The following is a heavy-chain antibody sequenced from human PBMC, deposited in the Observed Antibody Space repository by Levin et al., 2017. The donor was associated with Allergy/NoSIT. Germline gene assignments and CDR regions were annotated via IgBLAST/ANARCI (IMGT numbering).Heavy chain of an antibody. CDR2: IYHSGST. J-gene: IGHJ5*02. V-gene: IGHV4-30-2*01. D-gene: IGHD1-7*01. Sequence: PSETLSLTCAVSGGSISSGGYSWSWIRQPPGKGLEWIGYIYHSGSTYYNPSLKSRVTISVDRSKNQFSLKLSSVTAADTAVYYCARVVGRLAELELQSANWFDPWGQGTLVTVSS. CDR1: GGSISSGGYS. CDR3: ARVVGRLAELELQSANWFDP.